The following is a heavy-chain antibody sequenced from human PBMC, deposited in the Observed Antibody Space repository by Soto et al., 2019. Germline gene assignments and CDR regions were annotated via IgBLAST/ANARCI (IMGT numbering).Heavy chain of an antibody. J-gene: IGHJ4*02. CDR2: IYYSGST. V-gene: IGHV4-31*03. CDR3: ARGDGSGYSGVYFDY. Sequence: QVQLQESGPGLVKPSQILSLTCTVSGGSISSGGYYWSWIRQHPGKGLEWIGYIYYSGSTYYNPSLKSRVTISVDTSKNQFSLKLSSVTAADTAVYYCARGDGSGYSGVYFDYWGQGTLVTVS. CDR1: GGSISSGGYY. D-gene: IGHD3-22*01.